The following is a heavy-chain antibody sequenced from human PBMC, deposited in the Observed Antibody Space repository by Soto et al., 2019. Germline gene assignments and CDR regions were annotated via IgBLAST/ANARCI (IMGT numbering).Heavy chain of an antibody. J-gene: IGHJ4*02. D-gene: IGHD3-10*01. Sequence: EVQLLEAGGGLVQPGGSLRLSCAASGYTFGSSAMSWVRQAPGKGLEWVSAINSNGGTATYPDSVQGRFTISRDNSKNTPYLQMNNLRAEDTAVYFCAKDSYGGLGSYQWGTFDYWGQGTLVTVSS. CDR2: INSNGGTA. CDR1: GYTFGSSA. V-gene: IGHV3-23*01. CDR3: AKDSYGGLGSYQWGTFDY.